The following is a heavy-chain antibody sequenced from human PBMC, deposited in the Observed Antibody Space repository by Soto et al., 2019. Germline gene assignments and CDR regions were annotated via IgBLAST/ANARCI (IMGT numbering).Heavy chain of an antibody. CDR3: ARDKITGLFDY. CDR1: GGSISTPYW. V-gene: IGHV4-4*02. D-gene: IGHD2-8*02. CDR2: MYHFGTT. Sequence: SETLCLTCDVSGGSISTPYWWTWVRQSPGKGLEWIGQMYHFGTTNYSPSLKSRVTISVDTSKNQFSLKLTSVTAADTAVYYCARDKITGLFDYWGQGTLVTVSS. J-gene: IGHJ4*02.